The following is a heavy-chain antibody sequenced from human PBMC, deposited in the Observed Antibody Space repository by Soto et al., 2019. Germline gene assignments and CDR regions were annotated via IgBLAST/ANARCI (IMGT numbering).Heavy chain of an antibody. Sequence: GSVPTLVNPTQTLTLTCSFTGFSLGTNGVGVGWIRQSPGKALEWLALIYWNDDKRYNPSLKNRLTISRDPSKNQVVLIMTDMDPADTVTYFCAHNQVYYWFREPTGWFDPWGQGTVVTAPQ. CDR1: GFSLGTNGVG. D-gene: IGHD3-10*01. CDR3: AHNQVYYWFREPTGWFDP. V-gene: IGHV2-5*01. J-gene: IGHJ5*02. CDR2: IYWNDDK.